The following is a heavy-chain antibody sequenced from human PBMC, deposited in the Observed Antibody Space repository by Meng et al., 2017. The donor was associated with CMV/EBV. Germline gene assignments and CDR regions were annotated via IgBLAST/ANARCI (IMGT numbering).Heavy chain of an antibody. CDR3: ARSSTSGNKDY. CDR2: INPNSGGT. CDR1: GYTFTGYY. V-gene: IGHV1-2*02. J-gene: IGHJ4*02. D-gene: IGHD1-26*01. Sequence: ASVKVSCKASGYTFTGYYMHWVRQAPGQGLEWMGRINPNSGGTNYAQKFQGRVTMSRDTSISTTYMELSSLRSDDTAVYYCARSSTSGNKDYWGQGTLVTVSS.